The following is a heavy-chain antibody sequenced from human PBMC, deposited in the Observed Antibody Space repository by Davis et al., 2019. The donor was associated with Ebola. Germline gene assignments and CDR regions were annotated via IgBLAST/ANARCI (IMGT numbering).Heavy chain of an antibody. V-gene: IGHV4-30-4*01. CDR2: IYYSGST. CDR3: ARAKTTVTTAHYYGMDV. D-gene: IGHD4-17*01. J-gene: IGHJ6*02. CDR1: GGSISSGDYY. Sequence: SETLSLTCTVSGGSISSGDYYWSWIRQPPGKGLEWIGYIYYSGSTYYNPSLKSRVTISVDPSKNQFSLKLSSVTAADTAVYYCARAKTTVTTAHYYGMDVWGQGTTVTVSS.